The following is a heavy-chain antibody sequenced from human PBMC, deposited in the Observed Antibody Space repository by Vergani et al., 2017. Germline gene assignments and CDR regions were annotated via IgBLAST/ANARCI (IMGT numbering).Heavy chain of an antibody. CDR3: VRVVTYSNGSSSYTGVGIFDF. CDR1: GFNFSDYY. J-gene: IGHJ4*02. D-gene: IGHD2-21*02. Sequence: EVQLVESGGALVQPGGSLRLSCAVSGFNFSDYYLDWIRQAPGKGLEWVGRSRNMAYSFSTQFAASVAGRFSMSRDATTRSLFLNMNSLKIEDSAVYFCVRVVTYSNGSSSYTGVGIFDFWGQGTPVTVSS. V-gene: IGHV3-72*01. CDR2: SRNMAYSFST.